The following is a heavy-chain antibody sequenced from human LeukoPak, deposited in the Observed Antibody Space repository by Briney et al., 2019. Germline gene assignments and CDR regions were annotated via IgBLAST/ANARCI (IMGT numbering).Heavy chain of an antibody. CDR2: IKEDGSEK. CDR3: ARDLVVVIPGDYYYYYGMDV. D-gene: IGHD3-22*01. V-gene: IGHV3-7*01. J-gene: IGHJ6*02. Sequence: PGGSLRLSCAASGFTFSSYWMSWVRQAPGKGLGWVANIKEDGSEKYYVDSVKGRFTISRDNAKNSLYLQMNSLRAEDTAVYYCARDLVVVIPGDYYYYYGMDVWGQGTTVTVSS. CDR1: GFTFSSYW.